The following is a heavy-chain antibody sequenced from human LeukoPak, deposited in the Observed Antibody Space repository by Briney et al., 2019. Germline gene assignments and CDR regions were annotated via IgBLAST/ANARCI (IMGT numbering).Heavy chain of an antibody. CDR3: ARDGYYYDSSGYYYDAFDI. Sequence: GGSLRLSCAASGFTLSSCSMNWVRQAPGKGLEWVSYISSSSSTIYYADSVKGRFTISRDNAKNSLYLQMNSLRAEDTAVYYCARDGYYYDSSGYYYDAFDIWGQGTMVTVSS. J-gene: IGHJ3*02. D-gene: IGHD3-22*01. V-gene: IGHV3-48*01. CDR2: ISSSSSTI. CDR1: GFTLSSCS.